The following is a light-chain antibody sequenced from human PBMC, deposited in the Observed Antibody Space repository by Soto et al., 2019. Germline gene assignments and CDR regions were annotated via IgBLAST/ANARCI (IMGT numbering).Light chain of an antibody. CDR2: DAS. J-gene: IGKJ2*01. CDR1: QSISSW. CDR3: QQYNSYGYT. V-gene: IGKV1-5*01. Sequence: DIQMTQSPSTLSASVGDRVTITCRASQSISSWLAWYQQKPGKAPKLLIYDASSLESGVRSRFSGRGSGTEFTLTISSLQPDDFATYYCQQYNSYGYTFGQGTKLEIK.